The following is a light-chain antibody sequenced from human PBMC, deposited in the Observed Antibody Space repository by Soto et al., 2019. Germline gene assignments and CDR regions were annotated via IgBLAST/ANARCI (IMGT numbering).Light chain of an antibody. J-gene: IGLJ3*02. CDR2: DVS. Sequence: QSALTQPRSVSGSPGQSVTISCTGTSSDVGAYNYVSWYQQHPGKVPKLMIYDVSRRPSGVPDRFSGSKSGNTASLTISGLPADDAADYYCCSYAGSSTLVFGGGTKVTVL. CDR3: CSYAGSSTLV. V-gene: IGLV2-11*01. CDR1: SSDVGAYNY.